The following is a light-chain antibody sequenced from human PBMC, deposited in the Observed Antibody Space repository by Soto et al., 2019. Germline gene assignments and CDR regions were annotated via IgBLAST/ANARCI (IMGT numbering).Light chain of an antibody. CDR3: RQSATSPRT. Sequence: EMVLTQSPGTLSLSPGERATLSCRASQTVGNNYLDWYQQKPGQAPRILVYGASSRATVIPDRFSGSGSGTDFTLTISRLEPEDFAVYYCRQSATSPRTFGQGTKGEIK. CDR2: GAS. J-gene: IGKJ1*01. CDR1: QTVGNNY. V-gene: IGKV3-20*01.